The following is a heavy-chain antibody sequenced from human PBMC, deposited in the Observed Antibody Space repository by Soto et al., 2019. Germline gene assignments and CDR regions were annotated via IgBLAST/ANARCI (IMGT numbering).Heavy chain of an antibody. CDR3: TTDDTINRY. Sequence: GGSLRLSCAASGFTFGNAWRSWVRQAPGKGLEWVGRIKSKTDCGTTDYAAPVKGRFTISRDDSKNTLYLQMNSLKTEDTAVYYCTTDDTINRYWGRGTLVTVSS. CDR1: GFTFGNAW. J-gene: IGHJ4*02. V-gene: IGHV3-15*01. CDR2: IKSKTDCGTT.